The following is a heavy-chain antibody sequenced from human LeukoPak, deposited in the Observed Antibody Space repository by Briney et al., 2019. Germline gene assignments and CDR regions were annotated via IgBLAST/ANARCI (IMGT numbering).Heavy chain of an antibody. Sequence: ASVKVSCKASGGTFSSYAISWVRQAPGQGLEWMGWISAYNGNTNYAQKLQGRVTMTTDTSTSTAYMELRSLRSDDTAVYYCANSSSLGVDAFDIWGQGTMVTVSS. CDR2: ISAYNGNT. J-gene: IGHJ3*02. CDR1: GGTFSSYA. D-gene: IGHD6-6*01. CDR3: ANSSSLGVDAFDI. V-gene: IGHV1-18*01.